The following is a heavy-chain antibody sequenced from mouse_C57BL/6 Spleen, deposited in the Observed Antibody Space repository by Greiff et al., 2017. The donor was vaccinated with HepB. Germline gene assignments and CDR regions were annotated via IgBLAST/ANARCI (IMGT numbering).Heavy chain of an antibody. CDR1: GYTFTSYG. Sequence: LQESGAELARPGASVKLSCKASGYTFTSYGISWVKQRTGQGLEWIGEIYPRSGNTYYNEKFKGKATLTADKSSSTAYMELRSLTSEDSAVYFCAREGRTAQGYFDYWGQGTTLTVSS. J-gene: IGHJ2*01. CDR2: IYPRSGNT. V-gene: IGHV1-81*01. D-gene: IGHD3-2*02. CDR3: AREGRTAQGYFDY.